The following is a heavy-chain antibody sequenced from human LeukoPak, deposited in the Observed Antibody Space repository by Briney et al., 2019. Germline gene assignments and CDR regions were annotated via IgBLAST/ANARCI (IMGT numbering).Heavy chain of an antibody. CDR1: GFTFSNYW. CDR2: IKQDGSEK. Sequence: PGGSLRLSCAASGFTFSNYWMIWVRQAPGKGLEWVGNIKQDGSEKRYADSARGRFTISRDNAQTSLYLQMNSLRAEDTAVYYCARASDPWLQLTWGQGTLVTVSS. J-gene: IGHJ5*02. CDR3: ARASDPWLQLT. V-gene: IGHV3-7*05. D-gene: IGHD5-24*01.